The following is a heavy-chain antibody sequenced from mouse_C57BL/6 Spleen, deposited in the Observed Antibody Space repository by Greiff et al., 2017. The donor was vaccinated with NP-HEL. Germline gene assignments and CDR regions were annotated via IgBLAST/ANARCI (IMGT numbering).Heavy chain of an antibody. J-gene: IGHJ4*01. CDR2: IDPSDSYT. V-gene: IGHV1-69*01. CDR1: GYTFTSYW. Sequence: QVQLQQPGAELVMPGASLKLSCKASGYTFTSYWMHWVKQRPGQGLEWIGEIDPSDSYTNYNQKFKGKSTLTVDKSSSTASMQLSSLTSEDSAVYYCARDAMDYWGQGTSGTVSS. CDR3: ARDAMDY.